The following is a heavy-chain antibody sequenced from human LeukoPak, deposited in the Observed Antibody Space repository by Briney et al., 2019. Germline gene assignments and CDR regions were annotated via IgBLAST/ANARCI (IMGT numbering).Heavy chain of an antibody. J-gene: IGHJ4*02. V-gene: IGHV3-9*01. CDR2: ISWNSGRI. D-gene: IGHD3-22*01. CDR1: GFIFDDYA. Sequence: GGSLRLSCAASGFIFDDYAMHWVRQARGKGLEWVSGISWNSGRIGYADSVKGRFTISRDNSKNTLYLQMNSLRAEDTAVYYCAKDLDAYDSSGYPHDYWGQGTLVTVSS. CDR3: AKDLDAYDSSGYPHDY.